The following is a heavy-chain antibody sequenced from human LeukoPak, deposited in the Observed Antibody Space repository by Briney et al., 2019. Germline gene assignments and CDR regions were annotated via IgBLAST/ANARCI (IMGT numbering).Heavy chain of an antibody. CDR2: INSSCSTI. V-gene: IGHV3-11*01. D-gene: IGHD3-10*01. J-gene: IGHJ6*03. Sequence: GRCLRLSRAASRLTLIDYYMSWIRQAPGRGGEWVSYINSSCSTIYYAHSVKGRFTIYRDNAKNSLYLQMNRLRAEDTAVYYCARDTARFGELSAPYYMDVWGKGTTVTISS. CDR1: RLTLIDYY. CDR3: ARDTARFGELSAPYYMDV.